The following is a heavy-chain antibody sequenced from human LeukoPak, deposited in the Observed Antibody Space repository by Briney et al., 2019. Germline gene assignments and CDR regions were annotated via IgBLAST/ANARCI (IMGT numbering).Heavy chain of an antibody. CDR3: AKDLPAGSYLFDY. D-gene: IGHD1-26*01. Sequence: PGGSLRLSCAASGFTFSNAWMNWVRQAPGKGLEWVSAISGSGGSTYYADSVKGRFTISRDNSKNTLYLQMNSLRAEDTAVYYCAKDLPAGSYLFDYWGQGTLVTVSS. CDR2: ISGSGGST. J-gene: IGHJ4*02. V-gene: IGHV3-23*01. CDR1: GFTFSNAW.